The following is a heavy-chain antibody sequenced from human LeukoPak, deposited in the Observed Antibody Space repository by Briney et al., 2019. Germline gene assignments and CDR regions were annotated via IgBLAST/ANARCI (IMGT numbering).Heavy chain of an antibody. CDR1: GYTFTSYY. CDR3: ARDKLQRQGPAAMLGMDV. V-gene: IGHV1-46*01. Sequence: ASVKVSCKASGYTFTSYYMHWVRQAPGQGLEWMGIINTSGGSTSYDQKFQGRVTMTRDTSTSTVYMELSSLRSEDTAVYYCARDKLQRQGPAAMLGMDVWGQGTTVTVSS. J-gene: IGHJ6*02. D-gene: IGHD2-2*01. CDR2: INTSGGST.